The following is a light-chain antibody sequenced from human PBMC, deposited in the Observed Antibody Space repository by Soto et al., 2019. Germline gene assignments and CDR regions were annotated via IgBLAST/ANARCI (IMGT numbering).Light chain of an antibody. CDR1: QSVSSSY. CDR2: GAS. V-gene: IGKV3-20*01. CDR3: RQYGSSSWT. J-gene: IGKJ1*01. Sequence: EIVLTQSPGTLPLSPGERATLSCRASQSVSSSYFAWYQQRFGQAPRLLIYGASSRATGIPDRFSGSGSGTDFTLTISRLEPEDLAVYYCRQYGSSSWTFGQGTEVEIK.